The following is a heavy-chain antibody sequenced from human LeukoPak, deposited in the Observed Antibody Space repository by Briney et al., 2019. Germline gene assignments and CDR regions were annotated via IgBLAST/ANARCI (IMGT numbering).Heavy chain of an antibody. V-gene: IGHV3-21*01. CDR2: ISSSSSYI. J-gene: IGHJ4*02. CDR3: ASGGGYGGYSY. D-gene: IGHD4-23*01. CDR1: GFTYSSYS. Sequence: GGSLRLSCAASGFTYSSYSMDWVRQAPGKGLEWVSSISSSSSYIYYANSVKGRFTISRDNAKNSLYLQMNSLRAEDTAVYYCASGGGYGGYSYWGQGTLVTVSS.